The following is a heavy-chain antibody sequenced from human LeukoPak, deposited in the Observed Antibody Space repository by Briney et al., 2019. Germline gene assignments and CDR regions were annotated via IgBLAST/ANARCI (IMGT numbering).Heavy chain of an antibody. V-gene: IGHV3-23*01. CDR1: GFTFNTYA. J-gene: IGHJ4*02. Sequence: PGGSLRLSCEASGFTFNTYAIYWVRQAPGKGLEWVSGICGSGGCTYYADSVKGRFTISRDNSKNTVYLQMNSLTVDDTAVYYCAKTTVGYSSGRYPGWPADCWGQGTLVTVSS. CDR2: ICGSGGCT. CDR3: AKTTVGYSSGRYPGWPADC. D-gene: IGHD6-19*01.